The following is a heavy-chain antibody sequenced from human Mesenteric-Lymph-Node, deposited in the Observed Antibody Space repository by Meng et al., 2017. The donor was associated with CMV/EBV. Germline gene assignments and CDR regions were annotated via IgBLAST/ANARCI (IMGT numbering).Heavy chain of an antibody. D-gene: IGHD3-3*01. Sequence: GGSLRLSCAASGFTFSDYSMSWIRQAPGKGLEWVAFIRYDGSNKYYADSVKGRFTISRDNSKNTLYLQMNSLRAEDTAVYYCAKDGRGFWSGYYIDYWGQGTLVTVSS. CDR2: IRYDGSNK. CDR3: AKDGRGFWSGYYIDY. CDR1: GFTFSDYS. V-gene: IGHV3-30*02. J-gene: IGHJ4*02.